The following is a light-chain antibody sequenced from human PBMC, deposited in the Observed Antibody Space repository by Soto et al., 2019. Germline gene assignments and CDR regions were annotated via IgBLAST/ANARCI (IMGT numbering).Light chain of an antibody. CDR3: QQSYDTPWT. J-gene: IGKJ1*01. CDR1: QSISRY. Sequence: DLQMTQSPSSLSASVGDRVTITCRASQSISRYLNWYQQKPGKVPKLLIYGASNLQSGVPSRFSGIGSGTDFTLTIGGLQPEDFVVYHCQQSYDTPWTFGQGTQVEIK. CDR2: GAS. V-gene: IGKV1-39*01.